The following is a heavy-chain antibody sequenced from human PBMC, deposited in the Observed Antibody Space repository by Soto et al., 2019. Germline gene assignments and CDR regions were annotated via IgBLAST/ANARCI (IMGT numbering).Heavy chain of an antibody. V-gene: IGHV1-69*02. Sequence: QVQLVQSGAEVKKPGSSVKVSCKASGGTFSSYTISWVRQAPGQGLEWMGRIIPILGIANYAQKFQGRVKITADKSTSTAYMELSSLRSEDTAVYYCARGPFLAAAGHHRFDYWGQGTLVTVSS. CDR1: GGTFSSYT. CDR2: IIPILGIA. D-gene: IGHD6-13*01. J-gene: IGHJ4*02. CDR3: ARGPFLAAAGHHRFDY.